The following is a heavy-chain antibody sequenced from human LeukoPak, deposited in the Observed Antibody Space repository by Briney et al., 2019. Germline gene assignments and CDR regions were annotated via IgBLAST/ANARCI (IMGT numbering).Heavy chain of an antibody. Sequence: PGGSLRLSCAASGFSFSTYAMSWVRQSAGKGLEWVSGVSASGGNIYYADSVRGRFTISRDNSKNTLYLLMSSLTAEATAVYYCAKDSQQSNNAYYYFDSWGQGTRVTVSS. J-gene: IGHJ4*02. CDR2: VSASGGNI. CDR3: AKDSQQSNNAYYYFDS. CDR1: GFSFSTYA. D-gene: IGHD6-13*01. V-gene: IGHV3-23*01.